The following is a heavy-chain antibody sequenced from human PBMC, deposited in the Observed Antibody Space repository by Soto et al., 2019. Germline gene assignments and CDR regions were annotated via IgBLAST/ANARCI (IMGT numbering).Heavy chain of an antibody. CDR1: GGSISSYY. D-gene: IGHD3-22*01. Sequence: SETLSLTCTVSGGSISSYYWSWIRQPPGKGLEWIGYIYYSGSTNYNPSLKSRVTISVDTSKNQFSLKLSSVTAADTAVYYCAREQYYYDSSGYYYYWFDPWGQGTLVTVSS. J-gene: IGHJ5*02. CDR3: AREQYYYDSSGYYYYWFDP. V-gene: IGHV4-59*01. CDR2: IYYSGST.